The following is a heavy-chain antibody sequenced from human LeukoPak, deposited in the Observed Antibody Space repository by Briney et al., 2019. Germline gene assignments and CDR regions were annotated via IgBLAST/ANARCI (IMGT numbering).Heavy chain of an antibody. CDR2: VYYSGST. CDR3: ARGPSYSGSYCFDC. V-gene: IGHV4-59*01. D-gene: IGHD1-26*01. J-gene: IGHJ4*02. CDR1: GGSNSRYY. Sequence: SETLSLTCNVSGGSNSRYYWSWIRQPPGKGLEWIGYVYYSGSTNYSPSLKSGVTISVDTSKNQFSLELNSVTAADTAVYYCARGPSYSGSYCFDCWGQGTLVTVSS.